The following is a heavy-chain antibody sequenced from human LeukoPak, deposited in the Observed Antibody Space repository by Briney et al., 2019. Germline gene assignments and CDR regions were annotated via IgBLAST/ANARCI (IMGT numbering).Heavy chain of an antibody. CDR1: GFTLSDYW. J-gene: IGHJ4*02. CDR3: ARVHKESSSWAH. Sequence: RPGGSLGLSCAGSGFTLSDYWMSWVRQAPGKGLEWVANIKQDGSEKYYVDSVKGRFTISRDNAKNSLYLQMNSLRVEDTAVYYCARVHKESSSWAHWGQGTLVTVSS. CDR2: IKQDGSEK. V-gene: IGHV3-7*01. D-gene: IGHD6-13*01.